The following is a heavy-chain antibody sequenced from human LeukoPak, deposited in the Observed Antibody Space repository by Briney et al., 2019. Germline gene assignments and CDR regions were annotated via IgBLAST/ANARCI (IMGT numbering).Heavy chain of an antibody. J-gene: IGHJ4*01. CDR1: IGSINSYY. CDR3: GRQGYTASYYFLGY. D-gene: IGHD1-26*01. Sequence: PSETLSPTCTVSIGSINSYYWGWVRQPAGKGLEWIGRIYTSGTTNYSPSLKSRLSMSVDTSKNQFSLRLRSVTAADTAVYYCGRQGYTASYYFLGYWGHGTVVTVSS. CDR2: IYTSGTT. V-gene: IGHV4-4*07.